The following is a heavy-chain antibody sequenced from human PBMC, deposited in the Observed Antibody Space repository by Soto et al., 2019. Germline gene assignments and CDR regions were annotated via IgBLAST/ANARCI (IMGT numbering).Heavy chain of an antibody. V-gene: IGHV3-15*07. CDR3: STDSYINMIAVRLDY. D-gene: IGHD3-22*01. Sequence: GGSLRLHCAAFGFIFDDPGVNWVSQAPGKSLEWVGRIKSKTAGGTTDYAAPVKGRFAISRDDSKNIVYMQMNSLKIEDTAVYYFSTDSYINMIAVRLDYWGHGTRVTVSS. CDR2: IKSKTAGGTT. CDR1: GFIFDDPG. J-gene: IGHJ4*01.